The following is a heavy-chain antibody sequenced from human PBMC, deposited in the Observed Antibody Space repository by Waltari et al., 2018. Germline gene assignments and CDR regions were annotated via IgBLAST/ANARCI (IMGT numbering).Heavy chain of an antibody. CDR1: GYTVTDYY. J-gene: IGHJ4*02. Sequence: QVQLVQSGAEVKKPGDSVKVSCKASGYTVTDYYIHWVRLAPRQGLEWMGWINPNSGATDYAQQFQGRVTVTRDTSISTAYMEVNALRSDDTAVYYCARDLQFIWLLGGYINSGQGTLVTVSS. V-gene: IGHV1-2*02. D-gene: IGHD5-18*01. CDR2: INPNSGAT. CDR3: ARDLQFIWLLGGYIN.